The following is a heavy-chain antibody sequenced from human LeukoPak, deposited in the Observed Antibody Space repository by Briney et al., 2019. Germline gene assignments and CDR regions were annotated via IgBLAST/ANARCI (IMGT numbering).Heavy chain of an antibody. Sequence: ASVKVSCKASEYTFTSYDINWVRQATGQGLEWIGWMNPNSGNTGYAQNFQGRVTMSRNTSISTAYMELSSLRSDDTAVYWCARSNRYSSGNWYFDLWGRGTLVTVSS. J-gene: IGHJ2*01. V-gene: IGHV1-8*01. CDR1: EYTFTSYD. CDR3: ARSNRYSSGNWYFDL. D-gene: IGHD5-18*01. CDR2: MNPNSGNT.